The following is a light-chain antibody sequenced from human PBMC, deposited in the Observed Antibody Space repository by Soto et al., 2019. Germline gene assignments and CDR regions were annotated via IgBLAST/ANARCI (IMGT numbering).Light chain of an antibody. CDR1: SSDVGSYNL. J-gene: IGLJ3*02. V-gene: IGLV2-23*01. CDR2: EGS. Sequence: QSVLTQLASVSGSPGQSITISCTGTSSDVGSYNLVSWYQQHPGKAPKLMIYEGSKRPSGVSNRFSGSKSGNTASLTISGLQAEDEADYYCCSYAGSSTWVFGGGTQLTVL. CDR3: CSYAGSSTWV.